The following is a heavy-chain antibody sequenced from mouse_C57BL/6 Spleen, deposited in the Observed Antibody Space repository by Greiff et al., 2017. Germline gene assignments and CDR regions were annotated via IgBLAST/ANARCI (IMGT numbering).Heavy chain of an antibody. Sequence: QVQLQQPGAELVMPGASVTLSCKASGYTFTSYWMNWGKQRPGQGLEWIGEIDPSDSYTNYNQKFKGKSTLSLDKSSSIAYMQLSRLTSEDSAVYYCARGTGTWFAYWGQGTLVTVSA. D-gene: IGHD4-1*01. CDR1: GYTFTSYW. CDR3: ARGTGTWFAY. V-gene: IGHV1-69*01. J-gene: IGHJ3*01. CDR2: IDPSDSYT.